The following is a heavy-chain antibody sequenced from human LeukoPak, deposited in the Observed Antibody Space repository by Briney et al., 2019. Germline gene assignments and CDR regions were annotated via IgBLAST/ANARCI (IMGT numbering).Heavy chain of an antibody. D-gene: IGHD3-10*01. CDR2: IYTSGST. CDR3: ARGAYYYGSGLPFDP. V-gene: IGHV4-4*07. J-gene: IGHJ5*02. CDR1: GFTFGDYA. Sequence: GSLRLSCTGSGFTFGDYAMTWVRQAPGKGLEWIGRIYTSGSTNYNPSLKSRVTMSVDTSKNQFSLKLSSVTAADTAVYYCARGAYYYGSGLPFDPWGQGTLVTVSS.